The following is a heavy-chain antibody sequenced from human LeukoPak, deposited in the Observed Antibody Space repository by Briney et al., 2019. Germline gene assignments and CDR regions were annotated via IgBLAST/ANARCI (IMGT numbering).Heavy chain of an antibody. CDR1: GFTFGDYA. Sequence: KTGGSLRLSCTASGFTFGDYAMSWLRQAPGKGLEWVGFIRSKAYGGTTEYAASVKGRFTISRDDSKSIAYLQMNSLKTEDTAVYYCTTEPGIAAAAPPPFDYWGQGTLVTVSS. CDR3: TTEPGIAAAAPPPFDY. V-gene: IGHV3-49*05. CDR2: IRSKAYGGTT. J-gene: IGHJ4*02. D-gene: IGHD6-13*01.